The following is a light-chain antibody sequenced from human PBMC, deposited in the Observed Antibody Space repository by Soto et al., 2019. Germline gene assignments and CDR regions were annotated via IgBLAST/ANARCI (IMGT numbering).Light chain of an antibody. CDR1: QSFSTTY. Sequence: EIVLTQSPGTLSLSPGDRATLSCRASQSFSTTYLAWYQQKPGQPPRLLIYGAFTRATGIPDRFSGSGSGTDFTLTISRLEPEDFAVYYCQQHETLITFGQGTRLEIK. CDR3: QQHETLIT. CDR2: GAF. V-gene: IGKV3-20*01. J-gene: IGKJ5*01.